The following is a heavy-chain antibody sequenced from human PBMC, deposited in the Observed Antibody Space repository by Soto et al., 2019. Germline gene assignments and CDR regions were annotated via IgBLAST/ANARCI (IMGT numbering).Heavy chain of an antibody. D-gene: IGHD1-7*01. CDR1: GYTVTDYY. J-gene: IGHJ6*02. CDR3: ARKLELRGSYYYYYDMDV. V-gene: IGHV1-2*02. Sequence: GASVKVSCKASGYTVTDYYMHCVRQAPGQGLEWMGWINPNSGGTNYAQKFQGRVTMTRDTSISTAYMELSRLRSDDTAVYYCARKLELRGSYYYYYDMDVWGQGTTVTVSS. CDR2: INPNSGGT.